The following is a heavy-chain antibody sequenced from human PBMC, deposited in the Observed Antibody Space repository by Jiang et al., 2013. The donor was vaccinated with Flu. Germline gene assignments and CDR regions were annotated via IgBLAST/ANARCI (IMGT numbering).Heavy chain of an antibody. CDR2: INPNSGGT. CDR1: GYTFTGYY. D-gene: IGHD3-16*02. Sequence: SGAEVKKPGASVKVSCKASGYTFTGYYMHWVRQAPGQGLEWMGWINPNSGGTNYAQKFQGRVTMTRDTSISTAYMELSRLRSDDTAVYYCAREFETTLYVSVNWFDPWGQGTLGHRLL. J-gene: IGHJ5*02. V-gene: IGHV1-2*02. CDR3: AREFETTLYVSVNWFDP.